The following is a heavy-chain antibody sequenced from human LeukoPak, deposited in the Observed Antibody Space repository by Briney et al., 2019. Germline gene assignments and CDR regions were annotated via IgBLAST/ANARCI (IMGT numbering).Heavy chain of an antibody. V-gene: IGHV3-48*03. CDR1: GFTYSIYS. J-gene: IGHJ4*02. D-gene: IGHD6-19*01. CDR3: ARDSSGWYYFDY. Sequence: GGSLRLSCAASGFTYSIYSMNWVRQAPGKGLEWVSYISRSSGSSIYYADSVKGRFTISRDNAKNSLYLQMNSLRAEDTAVYYCARDSSGWYYFDYWGQGILVTVSS. CDR2: ISRSSGSSI.